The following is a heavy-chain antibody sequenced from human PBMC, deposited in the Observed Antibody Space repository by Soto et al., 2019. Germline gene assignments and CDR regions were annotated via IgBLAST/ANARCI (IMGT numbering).Heavy chain of an antibody. Sequence: TLSLTCAVSGGSISSGGYSCSWIRQPPGKGLEWIGYISHSGSTYYNPSLKSRVTISLDRSKNQFSLKLSSVTAADTAVYYCAREENYSAFFDYWGQGTLVTVSS. V-gene: IGHV4-30-2*01. CDR1: GGSISSGGYS. CDR2: ISHSGST. D-gene: IGHD1-7*01. J-gene: IGHJ4*02. CDR3: AREENYSAFFDY.